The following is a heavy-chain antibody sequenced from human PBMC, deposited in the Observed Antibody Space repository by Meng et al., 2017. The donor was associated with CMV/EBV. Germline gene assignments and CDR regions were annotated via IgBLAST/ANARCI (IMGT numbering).Heavy chain of an antibody. CDR3: ARGGASSGYDLIDY. V-gene: IGHV1-18*01. CDR1: CYNCTSYV. Sequence: VHPGHAAAEVENPVASVKDSSKASCYNCTSYVISLVPQAPGQGLEWMRWISAYNGNTNYAQKLQGRVTMTTDTSTSTADMELRSLRSDDTAVYYCARGGASSGYDLIDYWGQGTLVTVSS. CDR2: ISAYNGNT. J-gene: IGHJ4*02. D-gene: IGHD5-12*01.